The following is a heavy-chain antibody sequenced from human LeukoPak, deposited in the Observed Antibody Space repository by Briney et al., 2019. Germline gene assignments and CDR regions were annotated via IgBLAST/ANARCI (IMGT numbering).Heavy chain of an antibody. Sequence: GGSLRLSCAASGFVFSYHGMHWVRQAPGKGLEWVAAIWSDGTNTNYADSVKGRFTISRDTSKNTLYLQLNSLRAEDTAVYYCARDPARSFDIWGQGTMVTVSS. CDR1: GFVFSYHG. V-gene: IGHV3-33*01. CDR2: IWSDGTNT. J-gene: IGHJ3*02. D-gene: IGHD4-17*01. CDR3: ARDPARSFDI.